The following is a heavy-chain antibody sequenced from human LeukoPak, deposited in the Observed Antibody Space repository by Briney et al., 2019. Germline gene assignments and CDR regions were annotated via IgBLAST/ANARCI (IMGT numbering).Heavy chain of an antibody. CDR3: AREAYSSGWYLRGPRRYYFDY. J-gene: IGHJ4*02. CDR2: LNPSGGSS. CDR1: GYTVTSYY. Sequence: ASVKVSCKASGYTVTSYYMHWVRQAPGQGLEWMGILNPSGGSSSYAQKFQGRATLTRATSTSTAYMELSRLRSDDTAVYYCAREAYSSGWYLRGPRRYYFDYWGQGTLVTVSS. V-gene: IGHV1-46*01. D-gene: IGHD6-19*01.